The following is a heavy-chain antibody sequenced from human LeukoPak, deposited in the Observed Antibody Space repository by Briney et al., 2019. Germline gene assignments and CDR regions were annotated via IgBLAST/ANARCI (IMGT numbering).Heavy chain of an antibody. CDR3: ARVIKTSRYYDFWSGYYTDYYYYGMDD. J-gene: IGHJ6*02. CDR1: GYTFTSYD. CDR2: MNPNSGNT. Sequence: ASVKVSCKASGYTFTSYDINWVRQATGQGLEWMGWMNPNSGNTGYAQKFQGRVTMTRNTSISTAYMELSSLRSEDTAVYYCARVIKTSRYYDFWSGYYTDYYYYGMDDWGQGTTVTVSS. D-gene: IGHD3-3*01. V-gene: IGHV1-8*01.